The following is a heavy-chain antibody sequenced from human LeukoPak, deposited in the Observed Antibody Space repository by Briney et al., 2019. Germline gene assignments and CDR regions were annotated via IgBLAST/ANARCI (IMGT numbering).Heavy chain of an antibody. CDR3: ARGFDKSYDKTLDY. J-gene: IGHJ4*02. Sequence: ASVKVSCKASGYTFTSYDINWVRQATGQGLEWMGWMNPNSGNTGYAQKFQGRVTMTRNTSISTAYMELSSLRSEDTAVYYCARGFDKSYDKTLDYCGQGTLVTVSS. D-gene: IGHD5-12*01. CDR1: GYTFTSYD. V-gene: IGHV1-8*01. CDR2: MNPNSGNT.